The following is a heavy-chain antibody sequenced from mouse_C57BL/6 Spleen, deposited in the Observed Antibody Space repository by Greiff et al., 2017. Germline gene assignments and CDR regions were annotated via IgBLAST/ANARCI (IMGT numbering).Heavy chain of an antibody. D-gene: IGHD2-5*01. CDR1: GYSITSGYD. CDR2: ISYSGST. Sequence: EVQLQQSGPGMVKPSQSLSLTCTVSGYSITSGYDWHWIRPFPGNKLEWVGYISYSGSTNYNPSLKSRITITHDTSKNHFFLQLNSGTTEDTATYYCARGGNSNYWYFDVWGTGTTVTVSS. V-gene: IGHV3-1*01. CDR3: ARGGNSNYWYFDV. J-gene: IGHJ1*03.